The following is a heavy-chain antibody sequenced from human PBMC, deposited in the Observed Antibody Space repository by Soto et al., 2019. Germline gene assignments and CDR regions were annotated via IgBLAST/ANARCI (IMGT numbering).Heavy chain of an antibody. J-gene: IGHJ6*02. Sequence: PSETLSLTCTVSGGSIRSGRYYWSWIRQHPGKGLEWIGYIHYSGSTYYNPSLKSRLSISVDTSKNQFSLKLSSVTAADTAVYYCARDRGITMIVVAPTHYYYGMDVWGQGTTVTVSS. D-gene: IGHD3-22*01. CDR3: ARDRGITMIVVAPTHYYYGMDV. V-gene: IGHV4-31*03. CDR1: GGSIRSGRYY. CDR2: IHYSGST.